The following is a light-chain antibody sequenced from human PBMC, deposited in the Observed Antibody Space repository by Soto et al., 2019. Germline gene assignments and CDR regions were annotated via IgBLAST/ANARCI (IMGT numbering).Light chain of an antibody. Sequence: DIVMTQSPDSLAVSLGERATINCKSSQSVLYSSNNKNYLSWYQQKPGQPPKLLIYWASTRESGVSDRFSGSGSGTDFTLSVSSLQAEDGAVYYCQQYYSTPPTFGQGTKVEIK. CDR2: WAS. CDR3: QQYYSTPPT. V-gene: IGKV4-1*01. CDR1: QSVLYSSNNKNY. J-gene: IGKJ1*01.